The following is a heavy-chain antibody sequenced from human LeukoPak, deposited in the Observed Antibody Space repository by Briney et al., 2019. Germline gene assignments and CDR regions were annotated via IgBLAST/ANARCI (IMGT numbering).Heavy chain of an antibody. Sequence: GASVKVSCKASGYTFSGYYMHWVRQAPGQGLEWMGWINPNSGGTNYAQKFQGRVIMTRDTSISTAYMELSRLRSDDTAVYYCARDKVDDPGAFDIWGQGTMVTVSS. CDR1: GYTFSGYY. CDR3: ARDKVDDPGAFDI. V-gene: IGHV1-2*02. J-gene: IGHJ3*02. CDR2: INPNSGGT.